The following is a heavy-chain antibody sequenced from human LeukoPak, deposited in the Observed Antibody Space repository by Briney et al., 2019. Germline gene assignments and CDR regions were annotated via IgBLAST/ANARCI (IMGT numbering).Heavy chain of an antibody. D-gene: IGHD3-10*01. J-gene: IGHJ5*02. Sequence: ASVKVSCKASGYTFTSCGISWVRQAPGQGLEWMGWISAYNGNTNYAQKLQGRVTMTTDTSTSTAYMELRSLRSDDTAVYYCARAGEYYYGSGSYDWFDPWGQGTLVTVSS. CDR1: GYTFTSCG. V-gene: IGHV1-18*01. CDR2: ISAYNGNT. CDR3: ARAGEYYYGSGSYDWFDP.